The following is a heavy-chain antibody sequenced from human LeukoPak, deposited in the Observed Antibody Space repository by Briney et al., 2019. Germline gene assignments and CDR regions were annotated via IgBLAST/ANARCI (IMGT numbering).Heavy chain of an antibody. V-gene: IGHV4-34*01. Sequence: PSETLSLTCAVYGGSFSGYYWSGIRQPPGKGLEWIGEINHSGSTNYNPSLKSRVTISVDTSKNQFSLKLSSVTAADTAVYYCARDPVAVALDYYMDVWGKGTTVTVSS. D-gene: IGHD6-19*01. J-gene: IGHJ6*03. CDR2: INHSGST. CDR1: GGSFSGYY. CDR3: ARDPVAVALDYYMDV.